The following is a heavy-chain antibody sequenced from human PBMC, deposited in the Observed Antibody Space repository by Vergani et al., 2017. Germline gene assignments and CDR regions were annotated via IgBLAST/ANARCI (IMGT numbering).Heavy chain of an antibody. CDR1: GGSFSGYY. J-gene: IGHJ4*02. CDR2: INHSGST. V-gene: IGHV4-34*01. CDR3: ARAPRYTVALDD. D-gene: IGHD5-12*01. Sequence: QVQLQQWGAGLLKPSETLSLTCAVYGGSFSGYYWSWIRQPPGKGLEWIGEINHSGSTNYNPSLKSRVTISVDTSKNQFSLKLSSVTAADTAVYYCARAPRYTVALDDWGQGTLVTVSS.